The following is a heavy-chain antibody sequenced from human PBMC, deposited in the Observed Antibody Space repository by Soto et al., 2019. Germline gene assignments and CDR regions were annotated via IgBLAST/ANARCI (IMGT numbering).Heavy chain of an antibody. CDR2: IYYSGST. V-gene: IGHV4-59*08. CDR1: GGSISSYY. D-gene: IGHD2-15*01. CDR3: AVNVEGYCSGGSCGFRYYYYYMDV. Sequence: SETLSLTCTVSGGSISSYYWSWIRQPPGKGLEWIGYIYYSGSTNYNPSLKSRVTISVDTSKNQFSLKLSSVTAADTAVYYCAVNVEGYCSGGSCGFRYYYYYMDVWGKGTTVTVSS. J-gene: IGHJ6*03.